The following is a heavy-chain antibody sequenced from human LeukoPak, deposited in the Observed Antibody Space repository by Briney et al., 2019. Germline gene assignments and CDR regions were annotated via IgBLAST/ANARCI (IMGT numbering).Heavy chain of an antibody. CDR3: AHTYYYGSGRYYFDY. V-gene: IGHV2-5*02. J-gene: IGHJ4*02. CDR2: IYWDDDK. Sequence: SGPTLVKPPQTPTLPCTFYGISLSTSGVGVGWIRQSPGKALEWLALIYWDDDKRYSPSLKSRHTITKDTSKNQVVLTMANMDPVDTATYYCAHTYYYGSGRYYFDYWGQRTLVTVSS. CDR1: GISLSTSGVG. D-gene: IGHD3-10*01.